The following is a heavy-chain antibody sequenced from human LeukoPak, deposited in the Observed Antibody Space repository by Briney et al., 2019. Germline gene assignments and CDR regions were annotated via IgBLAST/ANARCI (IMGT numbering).Heavy chain of an antibody. V-gene: IGHV3-11*03. CDR1: GFTFSDYY. D-gene: IGHD6-19*01. J-gene: IGHJ4*02. CDR2: ISSSGHYT. CDR3: AKCSSGWYLVDY. Sequence: PGGSLRLSCAASGFTFSDYYISWVRQAPGKGLDWVSYISSSGHYTHYADSVKGRFTISRDNSKNTLYLQMNSLRAEDTAVYYCAKCSSGWYLVDYWGQGTLVTVSS.